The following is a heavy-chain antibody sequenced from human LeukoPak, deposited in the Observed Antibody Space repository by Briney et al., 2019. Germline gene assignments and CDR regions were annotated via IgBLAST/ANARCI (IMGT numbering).Heavy chain of an antibody. D-gene: IGHD5-18*01. CDR3: ARDLSGVTGYTYGRGIDY. CDR1: GFTFSSYW. J-gene: IGHJ4*02. Sequence: GGSLRLCCAASGFTFSSYWMSWVRQAPGKGLEWVANIKQDGSEKYYVDSVKGRFTISRDNAKTSLHLQMNSLRAEDTAVYYCARDLSGVTGYTYGRGIDYWGQGTLVTVSS. CDR2: IKQDGSEK. V-gene: IGHV3-7*01.